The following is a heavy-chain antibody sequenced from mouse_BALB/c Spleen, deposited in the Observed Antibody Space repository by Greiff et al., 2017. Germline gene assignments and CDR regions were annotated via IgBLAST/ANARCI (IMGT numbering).Heavy chain of an antibody. Sequence: QVQLKESGAELVKPGASVKLSCKASGYTFTSYYMYWVKQRPGQGLEWIGEINPSNGGTNFNEKFKSKATLTVDKSSSTAYMQLSSLTSEDSAVYYCTRRLGRDYYAMDYWGQGTSVTVSS. CDR1: GYTFTSYY. J-gene: IGHJ4*01. CDR3: TRRLGRDYYAMDY. V-gene: IGHV1S81*02. CDR2: INPSNGGT. D-gene: IGHD4-1*01.